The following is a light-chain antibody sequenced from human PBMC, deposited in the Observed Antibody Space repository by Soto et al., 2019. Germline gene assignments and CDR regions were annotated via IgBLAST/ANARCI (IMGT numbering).Light chain of an antibody. V-gene: IGKV3-20*01. J-gene: IGKJ1*01. CDR3: QQYGSSPPWT. CDR1: QSVSSSF. CDR2: GAS. Sequence: EIVLTQSPGTLSLSPGEGATLSCRTSQSVSSSFLAWYQQKPRQAPRLLIYGASSRATGIPDRFSGSGSGTDFTLTIRRLEPEDFAVYYCQQYGSSPPWTFGQGTKVEIK.